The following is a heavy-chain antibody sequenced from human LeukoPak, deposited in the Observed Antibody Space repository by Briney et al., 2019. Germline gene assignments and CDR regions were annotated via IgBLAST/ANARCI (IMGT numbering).Heavy chain of an antibody. CDR3: ARDSVVITDVFDY. CDR1: GFTFSSYA. J-gene: IGHJ4*02. V-gene: IGHV3-30-3*01. D-gene: IGHD1-14*01. CDR2: ISYDGSNK. Sequence: GRSLRLSCAASGFTFSSYAIHWVRQAPGKGLEWVSVISYDGSNKYYADSVKGRFTISRDNSKNTIYVQMNSRRPEHTAVYYCARDSVVITDVFDYWGQGTLVTVSS.